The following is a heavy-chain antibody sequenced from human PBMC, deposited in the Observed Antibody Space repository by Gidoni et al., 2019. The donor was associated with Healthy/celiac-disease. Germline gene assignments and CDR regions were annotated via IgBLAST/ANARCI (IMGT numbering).Heavy chain of an antibody. CDR1: GFTFSSYS. CDR2: ISSSSSYI. J-gene: IGHJ4*02. D-gene: IGHD3-22*01. Sequence: EVQLVESGGGLVKPGGSLSLSCAASGFTFSSYSMNWVRQAPGKGLEWVSSISSSSSYIYYADSVKGRFTISRDNAKNSLYLQMNSLRAEDTAVYYCARVLSGDYYDSSGYPDYWGQGTLVTVSS. V-gene: IGHV3-21*01. CDR3: ARVLSGDYYDSSGYPDY.